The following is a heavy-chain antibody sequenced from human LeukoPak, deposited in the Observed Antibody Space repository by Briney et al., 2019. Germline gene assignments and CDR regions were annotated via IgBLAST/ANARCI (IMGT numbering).Heavy chain of an antibody. V-gene: IGHV4-39*01. J-gene: IGHJ2*01. D-gene: IGHD5-12*01. CDR3: VRHGYSADDRYFVL. CDR2: GYYGGRT. CDR1: GGSISSTNNY. Sequence: PWETLSLTCTVSGGSISSTNNYWGWIRQPPGKGREWIRSGYYGGRTPNNPSLMSRVTISAGPSNKHSSLKLMSLPPADTTVYCCVRHGYSADDRYFVLRGGSTLVTVSS.